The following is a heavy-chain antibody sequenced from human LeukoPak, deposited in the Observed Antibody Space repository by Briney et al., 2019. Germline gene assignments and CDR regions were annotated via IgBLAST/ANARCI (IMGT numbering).Heavy chain of an antibody. D-gene: IGHD2-15*01. CDR1: GITFNSYE. Sequence: PGGSLRLSCAASGITFNSYEMNWVRLAPGKGLEWVSYISGSGSIKYYADSVKGRFTISRDNAKNSLYLQMSSLRAEDTAVYYCARFGSSDYYFDSWGQGTLVTVSS. CDR2: ISGSGSIK. J-gene: IGHJ4*02. V-gene: IGHV3-48*03. CDR3: ARFGSSDYYFDS.